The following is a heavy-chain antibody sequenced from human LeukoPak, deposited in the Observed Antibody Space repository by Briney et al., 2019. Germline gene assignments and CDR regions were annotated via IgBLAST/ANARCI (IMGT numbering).Heavy chain of an antibody. D-gene: IGHD3-16*01. CDR1: GFSFSYYN. J-gene: IGHJ3*01. CDR3: ARDRSHDDAFDL. Sequence: GGSLRLSCEASGFSFSYYNFNWVRRAPGKGLEWVSSISSSGIDMYYADSLKGRFTISRDNAKNSLYLHMSSLRVEDTAVYYCARDRSHDDAFDLWGQGTMVTVSS. V-gene: IGHV3-21*01. CDR2: ISSSGIDM.